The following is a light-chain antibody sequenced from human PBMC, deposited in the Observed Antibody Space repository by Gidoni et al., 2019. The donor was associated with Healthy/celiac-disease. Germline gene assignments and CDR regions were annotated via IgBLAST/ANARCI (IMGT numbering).Light chain of an antibody. J-gene: IGKJ3*01. V-gene: IGKV1-33*01. CDR1: QDISNY. CDR3: QQYYNPPLGT. CDR2: DAS. Sequence: EIQMTQSPSSLSASVGDRVTITCQASQDISNYLNWYQQKPGKAPKLLIYDASNLETGVPSRFSGSGSGTDFTFTISSLQPEDIATYYCQQYYNPPLGTFGPGTKVDIK.